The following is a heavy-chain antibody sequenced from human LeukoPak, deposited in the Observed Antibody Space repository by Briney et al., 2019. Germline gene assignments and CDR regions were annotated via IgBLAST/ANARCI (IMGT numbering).Heavy chain of an antibody. CDR1: GFTFSSYW. J-gene: IGHJ6*03. CDR2: IKQDGSEK. V-gene: IGHV3-7*01. Sequence: GGSLRLSCAASGFTFSSYWMSWVRQAPGKGLEWVANIKQDGSEKYYVDSVKGRFTISRDNAKNSLYLQMDSLRAEDTAVYYCARGPYSGGYGAYYYYYMDVWGKGTTVTVSS. D-gene: IGHD1-26*01. CDR3: ARGPYSGGYGAYYYYYMDV.